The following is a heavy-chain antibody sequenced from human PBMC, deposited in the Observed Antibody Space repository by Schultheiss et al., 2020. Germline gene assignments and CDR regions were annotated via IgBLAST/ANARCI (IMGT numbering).Heavy chain of an antibody. V-gene: IGHV3-11*01. CDR1: GFTFSDYY. CDR2: ISGSGGST. CDR3: ARDGALWYFDL. Sequence: GGSLRLSCAASGFTFSDYYMSWIRQAPGKGLEWVSGISGSGGSTYYADSVKGRFTISRDNAKNSLYLQMNSLRAEDTAVYYCARDGALWYFDLWGRGTLVTVSS. J-gene: IGHJ2*01. D-gene: IGHD4/OR15-4a*01.